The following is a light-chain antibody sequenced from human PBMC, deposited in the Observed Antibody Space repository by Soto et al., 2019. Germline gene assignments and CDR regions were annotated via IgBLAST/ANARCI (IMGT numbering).Light chain of an antibody. CDR2: AAS. CDR3: QQSYSTHWT. Sequence: DIQMTQSPSSLSASVGDRVTITCRASQSISSYLNWYQQKPGKAPKLLIYAASSLKSGVPSRFSGSGSGTDFTLTISSLQPEDFATYYCQQSYSTHWTFGQGTKVDIK. CDR1: QSISSY. J-gene: IGKJ1*01. V-gene: IGKV1-39*01.